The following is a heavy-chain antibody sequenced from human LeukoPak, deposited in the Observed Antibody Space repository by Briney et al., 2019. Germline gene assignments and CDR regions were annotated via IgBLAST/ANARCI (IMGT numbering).Heavy chain of an antibody. V-gene: IGHV3-7*05. Sequence: GGSLRLSCADSGFTFSNSWMTWVRQAPGKGLEWVANIKPDGSQNYYVDSVKGRFTISRDNAKNSLYLQMNSLRAEDTAVYYCARVNTNWPLDYWGWETVDSVSS. CDR2: IKPDGSQN. CDR3: ARVNTNWPLDY. CDR1: GFTFSNSW. D-gene: IGHD1-1*01. J-gene: IGHJ4*02.